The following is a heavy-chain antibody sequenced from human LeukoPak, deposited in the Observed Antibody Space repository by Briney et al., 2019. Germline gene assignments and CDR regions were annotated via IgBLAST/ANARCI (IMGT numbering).Heavy chain of an antibody. CDR1: GFTFSSYA. CDR2: IRSGAYA. J-gene: IGHJ4*02. V-gene: IGHV3-23*01. D-gene: IGHD3-10*01. Sequence: GGSLRLSCAASGFTFSSYAMTWVRQAPGKGLEWVSTIRSGAYAYYADSVKGRLSISRDNSKNTLYLEMNSLRAEDAAVYYCARISVVSRSGPLDYWGQGTLVTVSS. CDR3: ARISVVSRSGPLDY.